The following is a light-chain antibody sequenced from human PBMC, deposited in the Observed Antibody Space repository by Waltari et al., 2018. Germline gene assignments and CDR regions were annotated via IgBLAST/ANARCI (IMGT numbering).Light chain of an antibody. CDR3: QQYYTTPLS. CDR1: QSLLYSSNNKNY. V-gene: IGKV4-1*01. J-gene: IGKJ2*03. CDR2: WAS. Sequence: DIVMTQSPDSLAVSLGERVTITCKSSQSLLYSSNNKNYLAWYQQKPGQAPKFLIYWASTRESGVPNRFSGSGSGTDFTLTISGLQAEDVAVYYCQQYYTTPLSFGQGTKVEIK.